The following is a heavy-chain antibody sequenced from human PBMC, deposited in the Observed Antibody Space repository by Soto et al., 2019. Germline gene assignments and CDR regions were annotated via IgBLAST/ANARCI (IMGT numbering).Heavy chain of an antibody. CDR1: GFIFSDCW. CDR3: VRRRPGSSWSAFDI. Sequence: GGSLRLSCVGSGFIFSDCWMTWVRQSPGKGLEWVATIKQDESGKYHVDSVKGRFNIARDNARNSLELQMNSLRVEDTAVYYCVRRRPGSSWSAFDIWGQGTMVTVSS. V-gene: IGHV3-7*05. CDR2: IKQDESGK. J-gene: IGHJ3*02. D-gene: IGHD6-13*01.